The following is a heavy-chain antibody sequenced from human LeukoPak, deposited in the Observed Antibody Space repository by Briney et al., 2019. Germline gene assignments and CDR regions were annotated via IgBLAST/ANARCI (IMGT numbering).Heavy chain of an antibody. J-gene: IGHJ5*02. CDR2: INHSGST. V-gene: IGHV4-34*01. CDR3: ARGPLVTTANWFDP. CDR1: GGSFSGYY. Sequence: SETLSLTCAVYGGSFSGYYWTWIRRPPGKGLEWIGEINHSGSTNYNPSLKSRVTISVDTSKNQFSLKPSSVTAADTAVYYCARGPLVTTANWFDPWGQGTLVTVSS. D-gene: IGHD1-1*01.